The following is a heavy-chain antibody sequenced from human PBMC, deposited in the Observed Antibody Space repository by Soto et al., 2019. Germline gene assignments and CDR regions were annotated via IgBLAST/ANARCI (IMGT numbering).Heavy chain of an antibody. D-gene: IGHD2-15*01. Sequence: QVQLQEAGPGLVKPSQTLFLTCTVSGGSIISGDYYWSWIRQPPGKGLEWIGYIYYSGSTYYNPSLKSRVTISVDTSKNQFSLKLSSVTAADTAVYYCARGGCSGGSCHDAFDIWGQGTMVTVSS. V-gene: IGHV4-30-4*01. CDR1: GGSIISGDYY. CDR2: IYYSGST. J-gene: IGHJ3*02. CDR3: ARGGCSGGSCHDAFDI.